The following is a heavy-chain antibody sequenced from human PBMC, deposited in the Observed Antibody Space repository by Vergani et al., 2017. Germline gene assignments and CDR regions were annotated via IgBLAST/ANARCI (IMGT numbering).Heavy chain of an antibody. Sequence: EVQLVQSGAEVKKPGESLRISCKGSGYSFTSYWISWVRQMPGKGLEWMGRIDPSDSYTNYSPSFQGNVTISADKSISTAYLQWSSLKASDTAMYYCARMGIAVAGPTYYYYGMDVWGQGTTVTVSS. CDR3: ARMGIAVAGPTYYYYGMDV. CDR2: IDPSDSYT. CDR1: GYSFTSYW. J-gene: IGHJ6*02. D-gene: IGHD6-19*01. V-gene: IGHV5-10-1*01.